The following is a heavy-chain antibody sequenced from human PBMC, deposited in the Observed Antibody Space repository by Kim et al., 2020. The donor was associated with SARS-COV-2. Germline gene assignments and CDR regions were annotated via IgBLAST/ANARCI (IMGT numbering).Heavy chain of an antibody. J-gene: IGHJ4*02. D-gene: IGHD3-22*01. CDR3: ATARGYYGSSGYYVFDY. CDR1: GFSFSSSC. V-gene: IGHV3-74*01. CDR2: IISNGSDI. Sequence: GGSLRLSCAASGFSFSSSCMNWVRQVPGKGLLWVSSIISNGSDIGYADSVKGRFTISRDNAKNTLYLQMNRLRAEDMAVYYCATARGYYGSSGYYVFDYWGQGILFTVSS.